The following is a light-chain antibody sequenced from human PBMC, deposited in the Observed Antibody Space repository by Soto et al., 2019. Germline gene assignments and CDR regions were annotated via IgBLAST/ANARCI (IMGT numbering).Light chain of an antibody. J-gene: IGKJ1*01. CDR1: QSVSSS. Sequence: EVVMTQSPATLSLSPGERATLSCRARQSVSSSLSWYQQKPGQAPRLLIYGASTRAAGIPDRFSGSVSETEFTLTISSLQAEDFAISYCQQYNNWWTFGQGTKVEIK. CDR3: QQYNNWWT. V-gene: IGKV3-15*01. CDR2: GAS.